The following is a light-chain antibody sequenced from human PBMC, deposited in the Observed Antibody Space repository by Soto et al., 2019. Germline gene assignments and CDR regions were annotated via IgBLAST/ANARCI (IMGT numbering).Light chain of an antibody. CDR1: SSDVGGYEY. V-gene: IGLV2-14*01. Sequence: QSVLSPASSVCGSPGQSITISCTGTSSDVGGYEYVSWYQHQPDKAPKLIIYDVTNRPSGVSTRFSGSKSGNTASLTISGIQTEDEADYYCASITRSSTSVFGTGTKVT. CDR3: ASITRSSTSV. J-gene: IGLJ1*01. CDR2: DVT.